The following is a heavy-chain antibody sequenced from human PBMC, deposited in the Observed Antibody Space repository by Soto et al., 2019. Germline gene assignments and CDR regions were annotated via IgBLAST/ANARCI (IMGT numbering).Heavy chain of an antibody. CDR3: ARGSSARDY. V-gene: IGHV4-34*01. J-gene: IGHJ4*02. CDR2: INHSGST. CDR1: GGSFSGYY. D-gene: IGHD6-13*01. Sequence: SETLSLTCAVYGGSFSGYYWSWIRQPPGKGLEWIGEINHSGSTNYNPSLKSQVTISVDTSKNQFSLKLSSVTAADTAVYYCARGSSARDYWGQGTLVTVSS.